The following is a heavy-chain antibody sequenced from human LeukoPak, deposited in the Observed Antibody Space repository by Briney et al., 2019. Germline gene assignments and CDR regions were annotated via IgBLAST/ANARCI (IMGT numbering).Heavy chain of an antibody. Sequence: GGSLRLSCAASGFTVSSNYMSWVRQAPGKGLEGVSDIYSGGSTYYADSGKGRFTISRDNSKNTLYLQMNSLRAEDAAVYYCARSKGYYYDSSGPMDVWGQRTTVTVSS. CDR3: ARSKGYYYDSSGPMDV. CDR1: GFTVSSNY. CDR2: IYSGGST. D-gene: IGHD3-22*01. J-gene: IGHJ6*02. V-gene: IGHV3-66*01.